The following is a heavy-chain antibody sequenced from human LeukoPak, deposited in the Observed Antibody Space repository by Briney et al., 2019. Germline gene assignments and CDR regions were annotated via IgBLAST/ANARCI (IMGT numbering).Heavy chain of an antibody. CDR2: IIPIFGTA. CDR3: ARERNWNWGV. D-gene: IGHD1-7*01. V-gene: IGHV1-69*05. Sequence: SVKVSCKASGYTFTSYYMHWVRQAPGQGLEWMGRIIPIFGTANYAQKFQGRVTITTDESTSTAYMELSSLRSVDTAVYYCARERNWNWGVWGQGTLVTVSS. CDR1: GYTFTSYY. J-gene: IGHJ4*02.